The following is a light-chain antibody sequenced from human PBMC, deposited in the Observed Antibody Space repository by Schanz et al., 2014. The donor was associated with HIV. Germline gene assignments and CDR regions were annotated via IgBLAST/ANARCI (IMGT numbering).Light chain of an antibody. CDR1: QSISNW. J-gene: IGKJ2*01. CDR2: KAS. V-gene: IGKV1-5*03. Sequence: DIQMTQSPSTLSASVGDRVTITCRASQSISNWLAWYQQKSGKAPKPLIFKASTLQSGVPSRFSGSGSGTEFTLTISSLQPDDFATYYCQQYTKYPPFTFGQGTKLEIK. CDR3: QQYTKYPPFT.